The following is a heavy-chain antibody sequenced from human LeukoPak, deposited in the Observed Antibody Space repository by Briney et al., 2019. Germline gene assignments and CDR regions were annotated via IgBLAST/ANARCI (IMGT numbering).Heavy chain of an antibody. CDR1: GGSITSGDYY. J-gene: IGHJ4*02. Sequence: SETLSLTCTVSGGSITSGDYYWSWIRQPPGKGLEWIGYIYHSGNTYHNPSLKSRVTISVDTSKSQFSLQLSSVTAADTAIYYCASVRCSGGTCYLLDYWGQGTLATVS. CDR2: IYHSGNT. CDR3: ASVRCSGGTCYLLDY. V-gene: IGHV4-30-4*01. D-gene: IGHD2-15*01.